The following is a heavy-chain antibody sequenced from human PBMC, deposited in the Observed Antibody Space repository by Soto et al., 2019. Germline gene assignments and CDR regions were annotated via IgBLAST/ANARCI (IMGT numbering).Heavy chain of an antibody. J-gene: IGHJ6*03. CDR2: IWYDGSNK. V-gene: IGHV3-33*01. D-gene: IGHD3-10*01. CDR1: GFTFSSYG. CDR3: ARGMLLRGVRNYYYYYMDV. Sequence: QVQLVESGGGVVQPGRSLRLSCAASGFTFSSYGMHWVRQAPGKGLEWVAGIWYDGSNKYYADSVKGRFTISRDNSKNTLYMQMNSLRAEDTAVYYCARGMLLRGVRNYYYYYMDVWGKGTTVTVSS.